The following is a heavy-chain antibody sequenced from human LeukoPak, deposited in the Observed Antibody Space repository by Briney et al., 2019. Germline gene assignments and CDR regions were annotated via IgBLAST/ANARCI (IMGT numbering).Heavy chain of an antibody. CDR3: ARDHRSGYLNWFDP. CDR1: GGSISSSSYY. J-gene: IGHJ5*02. V-gene: IGHV4-39*07. CDR2: NYYSGST. Sequence: SETLSLTCTVSGGSISSSSYYWGWIRQPPGKGLEWIGSNYYSGSTYYNPSLKSRVTISVDTSKNQFSLKLSSVTAADTAVYYCARDHRSGYLNWFDPWGQGTLVTVSS. D-gene: IGHD3-22*01.